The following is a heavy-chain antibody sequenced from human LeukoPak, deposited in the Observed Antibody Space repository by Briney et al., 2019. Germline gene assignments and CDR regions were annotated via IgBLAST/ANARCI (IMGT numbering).Heavy chain of an antibody. D-gene: IGHD3-10*01. CDR1: GFTFSGYA. Sequence: PGGSLRLSCAASGFTFSGYAMSWVRQAPGKGLEWVSSISSSSSYIYYADSVKGRFTISRDNAKNSLYLQMNSLRAEDTAVYYCARIQVRGVIDAFDIWGQGTMVTVSS. V-gene: IGHV3-21*01. J-gene: IGHJ3*02. CDR2: ISSSSSYI. CDR3: ARIQVRGVIDAFDI.